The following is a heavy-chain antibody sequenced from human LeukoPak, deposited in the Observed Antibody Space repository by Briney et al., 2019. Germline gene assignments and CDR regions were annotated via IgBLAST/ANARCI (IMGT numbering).Heavy chain of an antibody. CDR2: ISYGGSNK. CDR3: AREKVRELPDY. V-gene: IGHV3-30-3*01. Sequence: PGGSLRLSCAASGFTFSTYAMHWVRQPPGKGLEWVAVISYGGSNKYYADSVKGRFTISRDNAKNSLYLQMNSLRAEDTAVYYCAREKVRELPDYWGQGTLVTVSS. CDR1: GFTFSTYA. D-gene: IGHD1-26*01. J-gene: IGHJ4*02.